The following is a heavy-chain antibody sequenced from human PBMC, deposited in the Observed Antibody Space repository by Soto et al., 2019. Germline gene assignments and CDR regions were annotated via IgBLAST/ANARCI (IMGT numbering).Heavy chain of an antibody. J-gene: IGHJ4*02. D-gene: IGHD3-16*02. CDR3: AKALGELSPESYDY. Sequence: QVQLVESGGGVVQPGRSLRLSCAASGFSFSSFGMHWVRQAPGKGLEWVAFNSYDGSNKYYANSVKGRFTISRDSSEKTLYLQMTSLRPEDTAVYYCAKALGELSPESYDYWGRGTLVTVSS. V-gene: IGHV3-30*18. CDR2: NSYDGSNK. CDR1: GFSFSSFG.